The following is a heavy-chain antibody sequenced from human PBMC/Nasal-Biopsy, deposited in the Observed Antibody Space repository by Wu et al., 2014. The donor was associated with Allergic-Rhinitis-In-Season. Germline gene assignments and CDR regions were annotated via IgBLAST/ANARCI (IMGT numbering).Heavy chain of an antibody. J-gene: IGHJ4*02. V-gene: IGHV4-59*11. Sequence: TLSLTCTVSGGSSSRPYWSWIRQPRRELEWIAYFHNTGITNYNPSLKSRVTMSFDTSKRQLSLKVTSLTAADTAVYYCANSGGAAGMLWGQGALVTVSS. CDR1: GGSSSRPY. CDR3: ANSGGAAGML. D-gene: IGHD6-25*01. CDR2: FHNTGIT.